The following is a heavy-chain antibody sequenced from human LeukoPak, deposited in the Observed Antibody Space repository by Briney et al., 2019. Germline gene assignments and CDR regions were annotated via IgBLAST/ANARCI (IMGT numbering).Heavy chain of an antibody. CDR3: ARHGKRHILPGKGDFRVDY. D-gene: IGHD3-9*01. CDR2: IYYSGST. J-gene: IGHJ4*02. CDR1: GGSISSYY. V-gene: IGHV4-59*08. Sequence: PSETLSLTCTVSGGSISSYYWSWIRQPPGKGLEWIGYIYYSGSTNYNSSFKSRVTISIDTSKNQFSLKLSSVTAADTAVYYCARHGKRHILPGKGDFRVDYWGQGTLVTVSS.